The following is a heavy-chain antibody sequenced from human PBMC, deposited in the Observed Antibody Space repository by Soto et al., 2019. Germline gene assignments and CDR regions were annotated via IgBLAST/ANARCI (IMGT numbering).Heavy chain of an antibody. Sequence: PGGSLRLSCAASGFTFSSYAMSWVRQAPGKGLEWVSAISGSGGSTYYADSVKGRFTISRDNSKNTLYLQMNSLRAEDTAVYYCAKDWILWFGEFPPNYYGMDVWGQGTTVTVSS. CDR2: ISGSGGST. CDR3: AKDWILWFGEFPPNYYGMDV. CDR1: GFTFSSYA. V-gene: IGHV3-23*01. J-gene: IGHJ6*02. D-gene: IGHD3-10*01.